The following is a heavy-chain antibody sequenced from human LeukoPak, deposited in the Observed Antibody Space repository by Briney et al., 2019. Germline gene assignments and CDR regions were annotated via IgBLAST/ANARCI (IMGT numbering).Heavy chain of an antibody. V-gene: IGHV4-59*01. Sequence: SETLSLTCTVSGGSISSYYWSWIRQPPGKGLEWIGYIYYSGSTNYNPSLKSRVTISVDTSKNQFSLKLSSVTAADTAVYYCARDLGRLYDPNYYYYMDVWGKGTTVTVSS. J-gene: IGHJ6*03. D-gene: IGHD3-16*01. CDR1: GGSISSYY. CDR2: IYYSGST. CDR3: ARDLGRLYDPNYYYYMDV.